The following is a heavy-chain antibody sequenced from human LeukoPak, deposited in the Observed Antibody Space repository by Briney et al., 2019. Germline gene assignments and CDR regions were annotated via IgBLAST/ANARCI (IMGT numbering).Heavy chain of an antibody. CDR1: GGSISSGYY. Sequence: SETLSLTCTVSGGSISSGYYWGWIRQPPGKGLEWIGSIYYSGSTYYNPSLKSRVTISVDTSKNQFSLKLSSVTAADTAVYYCARRKVRGVIGGYFDYWGQGTLVTVSS. V-gene: IGHV4-39*01. CDR2: IYYSGST. J-gene: IGHJ4*02. CDR3: ARRKVRGVIGGYFDY. D-gene: IGHD3-10*01.